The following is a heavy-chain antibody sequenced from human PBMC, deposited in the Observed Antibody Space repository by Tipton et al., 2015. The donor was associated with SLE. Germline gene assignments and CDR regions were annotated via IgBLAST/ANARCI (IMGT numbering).Heavy chain of an antibody. CDR2: ISSGGGNT. CDR1: GFTFNTYA. V-gene: IGHV3-48*03. CDR3: ASRVPDRGYLY. D-gene: IGHD5-12*01. Sequence: GSLRLSCAVSGFTFNTYAMTWVRQAPGKGLEWVSTISSGGGNTYYADSVKGRFTVSRDNAKNSLYLQMNSLRAEDTAFYYCASRVPDRGYLYWGQGTLVTVSS. J-gene: IGHJ4*02.